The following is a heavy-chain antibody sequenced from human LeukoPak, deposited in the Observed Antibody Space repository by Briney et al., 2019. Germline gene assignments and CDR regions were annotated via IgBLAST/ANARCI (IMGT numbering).Heavy chain of an antibody. Sequence: AASVKASCKASGYTFTSYYMHWVRQAPGQGLEWMGIINPSGGSTSYAQKFQGRVTMTRDRSTSTVYMELRSLRSDDTAVYYCARDPGMSSSGWQILVSGSFIGNYYYYMDVWGKGTTVTVSS. CDR3: ARDPGMSSSGWQILVSGSFIGNYYYYMDV. CDR2: INPSGGST. D-gene: IGHD6-19*01. CDR1: GYTFTSYY. V-gene: IGHV1-46*01. J-gene: IGHJ6*03.